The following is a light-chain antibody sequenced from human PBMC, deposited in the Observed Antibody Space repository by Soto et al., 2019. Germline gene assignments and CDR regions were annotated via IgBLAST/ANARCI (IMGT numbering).Light chain of an antibody. CDR1: QSVSSY. V-gene: IGKV3-11*01. CDR2: DAS. CDR3: QQRSNLLT. J-gene: IGKJ4*01. Sequence: EIVLTQSPATLSLSPGDRATLSCRASQSVSSYLAWYQQKPGQAPRLLIYDASNRATGIPARFSGSGSGTDFTLTISSLEPEDFVVYYCQQRSNLLTFGGGTKVEIK.